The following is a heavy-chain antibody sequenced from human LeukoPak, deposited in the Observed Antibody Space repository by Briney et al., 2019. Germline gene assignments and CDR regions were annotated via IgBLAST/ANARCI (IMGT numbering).Heavy chain of an antibody. CDR3: ARVFIAAAGYFDY. J-gene: IGHJ4*02. CDR1: GGSFSGYY. V-gene: IGHV4-31*11. CDR2: IYYSGST. D-gene: IGHD6-13*01. Sequence: SETLSLTCAVYGGSFSGYYWSWIRQHPGKGLEWIGYIYYSGSTYYNPSLKSRVTISVDTSKNQFSLKLSSVTAADTAVYYCARVFIAAAGYFDYWGQGTLVTVSS.